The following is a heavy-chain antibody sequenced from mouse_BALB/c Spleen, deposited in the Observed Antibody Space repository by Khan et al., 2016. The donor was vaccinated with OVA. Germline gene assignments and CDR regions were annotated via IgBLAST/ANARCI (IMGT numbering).Heavy chain of an antibody. CDR2: VNPNTDNI. CDR1: GYSFTLYY. CDR3: ARGYDCFAS. D-gene: IGHD2-14*01. J-gene: IGHJ3*01. Sequence: VQLKQSGPDLVKPGASVKISCKASGYSFTLYYMSWVKQSHGKSLEWIGRVNPNTDNINYNQEFKGKAILTVDKSSNTAYMELRSLTSEDSAGYFCARGYDCFASWGQGTLVTVSA. V-gene: IGHV1-26*01.